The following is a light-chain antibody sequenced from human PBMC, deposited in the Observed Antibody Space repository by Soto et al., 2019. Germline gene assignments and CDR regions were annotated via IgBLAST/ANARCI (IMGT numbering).Light chain of an antibody. CDR3: QQLNSYPLT. Sequence: DIQLTQSPSFLSASVGDIVTNTCRASQGISSYLAWYQQKPGKAPKLLIYAASTLQSGVPSRFSGSGSGTEFTLTISSLQPEDFATYYCQQLNSYPLTFGGGTKVEIK. V-gene: IGKV1-9*01. CDR1: QGISSY. CDR2: AAS. J-gene: IGKJ4*01.